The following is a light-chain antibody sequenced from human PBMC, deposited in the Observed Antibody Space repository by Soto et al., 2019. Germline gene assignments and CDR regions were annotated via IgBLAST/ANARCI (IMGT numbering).Light chain of an antibody. J-gene: IGKJ2*01. V-gene: IGKV4-1*01. Sequence: DIVMTQSPDSLAVSLGERATINCKSSQSVLYSSNNKNYLAWYQQKPGEPPKLLIYWASTRESGVPDRFSGGGSGRYFTLTISSLQADDVSIYYCQQYYSTPYTFGQGTKLEIK. CDR1: QSVLYSSNNKNY. CDR2: WAS. CDR3: QQYYSTPYT.